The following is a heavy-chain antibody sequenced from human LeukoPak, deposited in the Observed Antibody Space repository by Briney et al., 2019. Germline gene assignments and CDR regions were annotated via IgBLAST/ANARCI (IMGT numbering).Heavy chain of an antibody. CDR3: ARGLSRTVTSYYYYGMDV. J-gene: IGHJ6*02. Sequence: GGSLRLSCAASGFTLSGYEMNWVRQAPGKGLEWVSYIDRSGTTIYYADSVKGRFTISRDNAKNSLYLQMNSLRAEDTAVYYCARGLSRTVTSYYYYGMDVWGQGTTVTVSS. CDR2: IDRSGTTI. V-gene: IGHV3-48*03. D-gene: IGHD4-17*01. CDR1: GFTLSGYE.